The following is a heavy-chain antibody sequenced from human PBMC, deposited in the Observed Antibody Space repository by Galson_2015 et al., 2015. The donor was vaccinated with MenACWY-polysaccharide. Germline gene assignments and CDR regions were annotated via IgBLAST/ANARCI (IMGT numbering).Heavy chain of an antibody. CDR3: ARGRGTTVGVDY. Sequence: SLRLSCAASGFTFRNYAVAWVHRAPGKGLEWVSAIDGGATYYADSVKGRFTISRDNAKNSLYLQMNSLRADDTAVYYCARGRGTTVGVDYWGQGTLVTVSS. J-gene: IGHJ4*02. CDR2: IDGGAT. D-gene: IGHD4-17*01. CDR1: GFTFRNYA. V-gene: IGHV3-23*01.